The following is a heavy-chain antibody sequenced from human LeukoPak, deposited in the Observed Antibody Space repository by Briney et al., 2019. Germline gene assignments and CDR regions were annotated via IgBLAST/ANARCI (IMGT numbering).Heavy chain of an antibody. V-gene: IGHV3-49*04. D-gene: IGHD2-15*01. CDR3: TRDRVVAAATYYYYYGMDV. J-gene: IGHJ6*02. Sequence: GGSLRLSCKPSGFTFGDYAMSWVRQAPGKGLEWVGSIRTKTYGGTTEYAASVKGRFFISRDVSNSVAYLHMNSLKTEDTAVYYCTRDRVVAAATYYYYYGMDVWGQGTTVTVSS. CDR1: GFTFGDYA. CDR2: IRTKTYGGTT.